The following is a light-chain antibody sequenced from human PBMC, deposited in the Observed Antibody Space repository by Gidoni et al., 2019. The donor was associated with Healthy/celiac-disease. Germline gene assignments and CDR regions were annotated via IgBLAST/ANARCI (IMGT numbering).Light chain of an antibody. J-gene: IGLJ2*01. CDR1: TGAVTSGHY. CDR3: LLSYSGARPYVV. V-gene: IGLV7-46*01. Sequence: QAVVTQEPSLTVSPLWPFTLTCCSSTGAVTSGHYPYWFQQKPGQAPRTLIYDTSNKPSGKPARFSGSLLGGKADLTLSGAQHEDEAEYYCLLSYSGARPYVVFGGGTKLTVL. CDR2: DTS.